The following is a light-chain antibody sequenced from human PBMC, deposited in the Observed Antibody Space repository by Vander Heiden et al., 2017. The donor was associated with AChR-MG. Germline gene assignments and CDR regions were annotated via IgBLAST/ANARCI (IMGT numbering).Light chain of an antibody. CDR1: QSVSGSY. Sequence: EIVLTQSPATLSLSPGERATLSCRASQSVSGSYFAWYQQKPGQAPRLLIYGASSRATGIPDRFSGSGSGTDFTLTISRLEPEDFAVYYCQQYVSSPRTFGPGTKVDIK. J-gene: IGKJ3*01. V-gene: IGKV3-20*01. CDR3: QQYVSSPRT. CDR2: GAS.